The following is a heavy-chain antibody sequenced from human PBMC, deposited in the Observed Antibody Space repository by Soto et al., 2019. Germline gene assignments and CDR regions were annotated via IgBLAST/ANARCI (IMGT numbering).Heavy chain of an antibody. V-gene: IGHV3-30*18. CDR1: GFTFSSYG. J-gene: IGHJ6*02. D-gene: IGHD3-16*01. CDR2: ISYDGSNK. CDR3: AKALPRRGEVRAV. Sequence: QVQLVESGGGVVQPGRSLRLSCAASGFTFSSYGMHWVRQAPGKGLEWVAVISYDGSNKYYADSVKGRFTISRDNSKNPFYLQMTRRGGEDRVGYYGAKALPRRGEVRAVGGQGTPAPVS.